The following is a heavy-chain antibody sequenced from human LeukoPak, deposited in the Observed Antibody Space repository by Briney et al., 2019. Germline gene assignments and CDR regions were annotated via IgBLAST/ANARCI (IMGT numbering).Heavy chain of an antibody. D-gene: IGHD3-22*01. V-gene: IGHV4-59*01. Sequence: PSETLSLTCTASGGSISSYYWSWIRQPPGKGLEWIGYIYYSGSTNYNPSLKSRVTISVDTSKNRFSLKLSSVTAADTAVYYCARSLYDSSGYYYGDFDYWGQGTLVTVSS. CDR2: IYYSGST. CDR1: GGSISSYY. J-gene: IGHJ4*02. CDR3: ARSLYDSSGYYYGDFDY.